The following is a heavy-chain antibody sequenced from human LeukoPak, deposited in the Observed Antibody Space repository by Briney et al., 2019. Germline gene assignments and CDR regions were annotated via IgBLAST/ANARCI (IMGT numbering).Heavy chain of an antibody. CDR2: ISASGDNT. J-gene: IGHJ4*02. Sequence: GGSLRLSFAASGLTFAGYDMSWVRQAPGKGLEWVSTISASGDNTYYAGSVRGRFTISRDNSKNTLYLQMDSLRAEDKAVYYCAKRFCSATRCFHFDYWGQGTLVTVSS. CDR1: GLTFAGYD. CDR3: AKRFCSATRCFHFDY. D-gene: IGHD2-2*01. V-gene: IGHV3-23*01.